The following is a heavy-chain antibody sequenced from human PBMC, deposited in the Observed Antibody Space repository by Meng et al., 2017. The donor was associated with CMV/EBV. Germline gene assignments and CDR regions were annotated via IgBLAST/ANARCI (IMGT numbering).Heavy chain of an antibody. D-gene: IGHD1-14*01. J-gene: IGHJ4*02. CDR1: GCSISSGDYY. V-gene: IGHV4-30-4*08. CDR2: IYYSGST. CDR3: ARVMGPNRTPYYFDY. Sequence: QVELQGSGPGLVKPSQTLSLTCTVSGCSISSGDYYWSWIRQPPGKGLEWIGYIYYSGSTYYNPSLKSRVTISVDTSKNQFSLKLSSVTAADTAVYYCARVMGPNRTPYYFDYWGQGTLVTVSS.